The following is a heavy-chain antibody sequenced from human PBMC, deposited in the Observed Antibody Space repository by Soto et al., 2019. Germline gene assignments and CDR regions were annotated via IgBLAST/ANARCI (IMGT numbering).Heavy chain of an antibody. J-gene: IGHJ6*02. D-gene: IGHD3-3*01. CDR1: GGTFSSYA. CDR2: IIPIFGTA. Sequence: QVQLVQSGAEVKKPGSSVKVSCKASGGTFSSYAISWVRQAPGQGLEWMGGIIPIFGTANYAQKFQGRVTITADECTGTAYMERSSLRSEDTAVYYCAREGGITFFGVVRYYYYGMDVWGQGTTVTVSS. V-gene: IGHV1-69*01. CDR3: AREGGITFFGVVRYYYYGMDV.